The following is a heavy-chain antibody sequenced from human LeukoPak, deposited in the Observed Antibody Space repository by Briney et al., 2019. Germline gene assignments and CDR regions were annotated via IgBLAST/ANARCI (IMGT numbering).Heavy chain of an antibody. Sequence: GGSLRLSCAASGFTFSSYSMNWVRQAPGKGLEWVSSISSSSSYIYYADSVKGRFTISRDNSKNTLYLQMNSLRAEDTAVYYCAKGSSSPYYYYYMDVWGKGTTVTVSS. CDR2: ISSSSSYI. CDR3: AKGSSSPYYYYYMDV. CDR1: GFTFSSYS. D-gene: IGHD6-6*01. J-gene: IGHJ6*03. V-gene: IGHV3-21*04.